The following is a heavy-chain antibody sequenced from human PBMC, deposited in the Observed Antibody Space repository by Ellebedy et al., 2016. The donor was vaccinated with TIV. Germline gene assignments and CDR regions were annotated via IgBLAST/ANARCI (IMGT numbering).Heavy chain of an antibody. D-gene: IGHD3-16*01. CDR3: ARMGAGRWSQAFDY. V-gene: IGHV4-38-2*02. J-gene: IGHJ4*02. CDR1: GYSISSGYY. CDR2: IHHSGST. Sequence: MPSETLSLTCTVSGYSISSGYYWGWIRQPPGKGLEWIGSIHHSGSTYYNPSLKSRAPKSVDTSKNQFSLKLSSVTAADTAVYYWARMGAGRWSQAFDYWGQGTLLTVSS.